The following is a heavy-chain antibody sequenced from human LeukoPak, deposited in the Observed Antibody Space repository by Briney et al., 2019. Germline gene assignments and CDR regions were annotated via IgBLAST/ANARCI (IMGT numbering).Heavy chain of an antibody. V-gene: IGHV3-7*03. CDR1: GFTFSSFA. CDR2: INHNGNVN. Sequence: GGSLRLSCAASGFTFSSFAMNWARKAPGKGLEWVASINHNGNVNYYVDSVKGRFTISRDNAKNSLYLQMSNLRAEDTAVYFCARGGGLDVWGQGATVTVSS. CDR3: ARGGGLDV. J-gene: IGHJ6*02. D-gene: IGHD3-16*01.